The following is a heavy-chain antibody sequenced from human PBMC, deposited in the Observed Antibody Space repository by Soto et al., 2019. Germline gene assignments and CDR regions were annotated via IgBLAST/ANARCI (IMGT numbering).Heavy chain of an antibody. CDR2: IRSKAYGGTT. V-gene: IGHV3-49*03. J-gene: IGHJ3*02. Sequence: EVQLVESGGGLVQPGRSLRLSCTASGFTFGDYAMSWFRQAPGKGLEWVGFIRSKAYGGTTEYAASVKGRFTISRDDSKSIAYLQVNSLKTEDTAVYYCTRDRRYFDWSMDAFDIWGQGTMVTVSS. CDR3: TRDRRYFDWSMDAFDI. D-gene: IGHD3-9*01. CDR1: GFTFGDYA.